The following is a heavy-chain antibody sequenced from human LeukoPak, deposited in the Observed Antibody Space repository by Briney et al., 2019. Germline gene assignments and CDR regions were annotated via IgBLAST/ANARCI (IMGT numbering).Heavy chain of an antibody. CDR1: GGSFSGYY. CDR2: INHSGST. CDR3: ASTYARYYYYGMDV. V-gene: IGHV4-34*01. D-gene: IGHD3-16*01. Sequence: TSETLSLTCAVYGGSFSGYYWGWIRQPPGKGLEWIGEINHSGSTNYNPSLKSRVNISVDTSKNQFSLKLSSVTAADTAVYYCASTYARYYYYGMDVWGQGTTVTVSS. J-gene: IGHJ6*02.